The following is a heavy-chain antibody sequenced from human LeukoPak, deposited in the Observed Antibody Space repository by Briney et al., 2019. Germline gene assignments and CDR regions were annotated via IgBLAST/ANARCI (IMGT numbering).Heavy chain of an antibody. J-gene: IGHJ4*02. CDR3: ARGGGYDSLGPSDY. CDR1: GFTFSSYS. CDR2: ISSSSSTI. V-gene: IGHV3-48*01. Sequence: GGSLRLSCAASGFTFSSYSMNWVRQAPGKGLEWVSYISSSSSTIYYADSVKGRFTISRDNAKNSLYLQMNSLRAEDTAVYYCARGGGYDSLGPSDYWGQGTLVTVSS. D-gene: IGHD5-12*01.